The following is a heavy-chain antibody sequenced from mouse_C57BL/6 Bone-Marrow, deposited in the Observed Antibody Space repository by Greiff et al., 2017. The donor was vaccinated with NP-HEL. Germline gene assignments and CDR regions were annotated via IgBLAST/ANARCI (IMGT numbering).Heavy chain of an antibody. CDR2: ISDGGSYT. CDR3: ARDGSDSSGYGAY. J-gene: IGHJ3*01. Sequence: DVKLVESGGGLVKPGGSLKLSCAASGFTFSSYAMSWVRQTPEKRLEWVATISDGGSYTYYPDNVKGRFTISRDNAKNNLYLQMSHLKSEDTAMYYCARDGSDSSGYGAYWGQGTLVTVSA. D-gene: IGHD3-2*02. V-gene: IGHV5-4*01. CDR1: GFTFSSYA.